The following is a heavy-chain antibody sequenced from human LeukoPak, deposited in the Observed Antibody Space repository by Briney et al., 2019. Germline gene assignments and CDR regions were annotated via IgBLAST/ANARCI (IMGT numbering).Heavy chain of an antibody. CDR3: ARGVVVTATRMFDY. J-gene: IGHJ4*02. CDR2: INAGNGNT. CDR1: GYTFSTSV. Sequence: ASVKVSCKASGYTFSTSVMHWVRQAPGQGLEWMGWINAGNGNTKYSQKFQGRVTMTRDTSTSTVYMELSSLRSEDTAVYYCARGVVVTATRMFDYWGQGTLVTVSS. D-gene: IGHD2-21*02. V-gene: IGHV1-3*01.